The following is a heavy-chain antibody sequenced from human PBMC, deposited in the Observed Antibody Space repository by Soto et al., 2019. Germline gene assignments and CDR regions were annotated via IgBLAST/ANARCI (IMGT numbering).Heavy chain of an antibody. V-gene: IGHV3-73*01. J-gene: IGHJ6*03. Sequence: PGGSLRLSCAASGFTFSGSAMHWVRQASGKGLEWVGRIRSKANSYATAYAASVKGRFTISRDDSKNTAYLQMNSLKTEDTAVYYCTSIYSGYDQGYYYYYYMDVWGKGTTVTVSS. CDR2: IRSKANSYAT. CDR3: TSIYSGYDQGYYYYYYMDV. D-gene: IGHD5-12*01. CDR1: GFTFSGSA.